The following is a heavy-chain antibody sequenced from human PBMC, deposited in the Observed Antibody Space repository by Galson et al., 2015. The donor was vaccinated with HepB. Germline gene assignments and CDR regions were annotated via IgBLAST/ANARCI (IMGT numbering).Heavy chain of an antibody. J-gene: IGHJ4*02. Sequence: SLRLSCAASGFTFSSYSMNWVRQAPGKGLEWVSYISSSSSTIYYADSVKGRFTISRDNAKNSLYLQMNSLRAEDTAVYYCASLTGSRTYYDFWSAGVDYWGQGTLVTVSS. D-gene: IGHD3-3*01. CDR3: ASLTGSRTYYDFWSAGVDY. CDR2: ISSSSSTI. CDR1: GFTFSSYS. V-gene: IGHV3-48*01.